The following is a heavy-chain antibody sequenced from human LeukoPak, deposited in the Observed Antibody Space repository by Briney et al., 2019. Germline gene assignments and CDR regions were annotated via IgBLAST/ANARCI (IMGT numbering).Heavy chain of an antibody. J-gene: IGHJ4*02. Sequence: SETLSLTCTVSGGSISSYYWSWIRQPPGKGLEWIGYIYYSGSTNYNPSLKSRVTISVDTSKNQFSLKLSSVTAADTAMYYCARGRGIDRFDYWGQGTLVTVSS. CDR3: ARGRGIDRFDY. D-gene: IGHD6-13*01. CDR2: IYYSGST. CDR1: GGSISSYY. V-gene: IGHV4-59*01.